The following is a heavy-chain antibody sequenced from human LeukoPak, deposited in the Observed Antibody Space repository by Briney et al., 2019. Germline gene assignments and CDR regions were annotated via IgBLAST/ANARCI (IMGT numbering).Heavy chain of an antibody. Sequence: GGSLRLSCIVSGIPFSDYYMNWIRQAPGKGLEWISYISSSSSYSDYADSVKGRFTISRDNATGALYLQLNSLRLEDTAVYYCAAGTAADFGGRGTLVTVSS. CDR2: ISSSSSYS. D-gene: IGHD6-13*01. CDR3: AAGTAADF. J-gene: IGHJ4*02. V-gene: IGHV3-11*03. CDR1: GIPFSDYY.